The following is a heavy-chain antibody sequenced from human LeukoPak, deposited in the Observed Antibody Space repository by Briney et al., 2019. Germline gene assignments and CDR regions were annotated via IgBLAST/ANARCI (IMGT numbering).Heavy chain of an antibody. J-gene: IGHJ4*02. CDR2: IYYSGGT. CDR1: GGSISRSSYC. D-gene: IGHD1-26*01. CDR3: ARVKARSGSYSLDY. Sequence: SETLSLTCTVSGGSISRSSYCWGWIRQPPGKGLEWIGSIYYSGGTYYNPSLKSRVTISVDTSKNQFSLKLTSVTAADTAVYYCARVKARSGSYSLDYWGQGTLVTVSS. V-gene: IGHV4-39*01.